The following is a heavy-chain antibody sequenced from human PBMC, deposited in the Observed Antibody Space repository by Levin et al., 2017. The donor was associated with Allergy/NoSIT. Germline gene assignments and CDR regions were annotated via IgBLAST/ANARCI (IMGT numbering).Heavy chain of an antibody. Sequence: GGSLRLSCAASGFTFSSYSMNWVHQAPGKGLEWVSSISSSSSYIYYADSVKGRFTISRDNAKNSLYLQMNSLRAEDTAVYYCARGFYSSSWYKRVNWFDPWGQGTLVTVSS. J-gene: IGHJ5*02. V-gene: IGHV3-21*01. D-gene: IGHD6-13*01. CDR3: ARGFYSSSWYKRVNWFDP. CDR2: ISSSSSYI. CDR1: GFTFSSYS.